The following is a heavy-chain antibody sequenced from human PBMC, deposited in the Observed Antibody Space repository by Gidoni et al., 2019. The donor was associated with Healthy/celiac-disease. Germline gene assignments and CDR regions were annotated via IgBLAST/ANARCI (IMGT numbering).Heavy chain of an antibody. D-gene: IGHD6-19*01. CDR1: GFTFSSYG. CDR2: RWYEGSNK. Sequence: QVQLVEAGGGVVQPGRSLRLSCAATGFTFSSYGMHWVRQAPGKGLEWVAVRWYEGSNKYYADSVTGRFTISRDNSKNTLYLQMNSLRAEDTAVYYCAREAVAEGHFDYWGQGTLVTVSS. V-gene: IGHV3-33*01. CDR3: AREAVAEGHFDY. J-gene: IGHJ4*02.